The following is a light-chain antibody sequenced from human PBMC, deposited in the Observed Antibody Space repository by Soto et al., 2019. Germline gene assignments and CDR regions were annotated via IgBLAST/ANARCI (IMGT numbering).Light chain of an antibody. CDR1: QSVSSW. J-gene: IGKJ1*01. Sequence: DIPLTQSPATLSASVGDRVTITCRARQSVSSWLAWYPQKPGKAPKLLIYKASSLESGGPSKCSGRGSGTELTLTISSLQPDDFATYYCQQYNSYSRTFGQGTQVDI. CDR2: KAS. CDR3: QQYNSYSRT. V-gene: IGKV1-5*03.